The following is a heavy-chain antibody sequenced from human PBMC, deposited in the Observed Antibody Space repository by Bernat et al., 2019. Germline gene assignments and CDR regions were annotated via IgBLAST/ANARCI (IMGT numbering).Heavy chain of an antibody. D-gene: IGHD3-16*02. J-gene: IGHJ5*02. CDR3: AKTYYDYIWGSYRSNWFDP. CDR1: GFTFSSYA. V-gene: IGHV3-23*01. CDR2: ISGSGGST. Sequence: EVQLLESGGGLVQPGGSLRLSCAASGFTFSSYAMSWVRQAPGKGLEWVSAISGSGGSTYYAASVKGRFTISRDNSKNTLYLQMNSLRAEDTAVYYCAKTYYDYIWGSYRSNWFDPWGQGTLVTVSS.